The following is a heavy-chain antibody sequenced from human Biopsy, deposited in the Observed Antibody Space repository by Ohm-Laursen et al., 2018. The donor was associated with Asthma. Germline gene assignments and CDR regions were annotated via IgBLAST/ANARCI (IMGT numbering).Heavy chain of an antibody. Sequence: PLRLSCAASGFNFHNYGMNWVRRAPGKGLEWVAQILFDGRKINYPDSVKGRFTISRGNSKNMVYLQMNSLRPEDTAVYYCAKDRVAGRSYYFDYWGQGSLVSVSS. V-gene: IGHV3-30*18. CDR2: ILFDGRKI. D-gene: IGHD6-13*01. J-gene: IGHJ4*02. CDR3: AKDRVAGRSYYFDY. CDR1: GFNFHNYG.